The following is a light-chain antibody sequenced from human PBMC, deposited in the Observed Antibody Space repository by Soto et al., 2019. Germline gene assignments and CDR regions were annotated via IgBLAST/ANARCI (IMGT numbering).Light chain of an antibody. CDR3: QQYNNWPRT. J-gene: IGKJ1*01. CDR2: GAS. V-gene: IGKV3-15*01. CDR1: QSVSSN. Sequence: EMVMPQSPATLSVSPGERATLSCRARQSVSSNLAWYQQRPGQAPRLLIYGASTRATGIPARFSGSGSGTQFTLTISSLQSEDFAVYYCQQYNNWPRTFGQGTKVEIK.